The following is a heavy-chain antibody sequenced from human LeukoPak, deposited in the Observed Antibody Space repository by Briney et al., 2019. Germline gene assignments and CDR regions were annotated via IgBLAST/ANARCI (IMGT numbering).Heavy chain of an antibody. CDR1: GFTFSDYY. CDR2: ISSSGSTI. CDR3: ARDRLPVGATMGSFDAFDI. V-gene: IGHV3-11*01. D-gene: IGHD1-26*01. Sequence: GGSLRLSCAASGFTFSDYYMSWIRQAPGKGLEGVSYISSSGSTIYYADSVKGRFTISRDNAKNSLYLQMNSLRAEDTAVYYCARDRLPVGATMGSFDAFDIWGQGTMVTVSS. J-gene: IGHJ3*02.